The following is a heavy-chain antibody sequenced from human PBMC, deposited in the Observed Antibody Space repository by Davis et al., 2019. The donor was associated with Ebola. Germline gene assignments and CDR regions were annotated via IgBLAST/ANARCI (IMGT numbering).Heavy chain of an antibody. J-gene: IGHJ4*02. V-gene: IGHV3-7*03. CDR1: GFTFSSYW. CDR2: IKQDGSEK. CDR3: ARGRGYCSSTSCYLFDY. D-gene: IGHD2-2*01. Sequence: GESLKISCAASGFTFSSYWMSWVRQAPRKGLEWVANIKQDGSEKYYVDSVKGRFTISRDNAKNSLYLQMNSLRAEDTAVYYCARGRGYCSSTSCYLFDYWGQGTLVTVSS.